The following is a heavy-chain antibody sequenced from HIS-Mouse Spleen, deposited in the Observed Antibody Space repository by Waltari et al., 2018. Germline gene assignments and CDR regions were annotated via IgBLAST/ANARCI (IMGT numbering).Heavy chain of an antibody. D-gene: IGHD4-17*01. V-gene: IGHV3-9*01. Sequence: EVQLVESGGGLVQPGRSLRLSCAASGFTFDDYAIHWVRQAPGKGLEWVSGISWNSGSIGYADSVKGRFTISRDNAKNSLYLQMNSLRAEDTALYYCAKATSATVTTVYFDYWGQGTLVTVSS. CDR2: ISWNSGSI. CDR3: AKATSATVTTVYFDY. J-gene: IGHJ4*02. CDR1: GFTFDDYA.